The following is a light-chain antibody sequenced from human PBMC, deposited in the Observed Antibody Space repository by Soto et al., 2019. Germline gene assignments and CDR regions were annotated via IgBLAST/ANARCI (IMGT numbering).Light chain of an antibody. CDR3: QSYDSSLTAWV. J-gene: IGLJ3*02. Sequence: QSVLTQPPSASGSPGQSVTISCTGASSDVGGYDSVSWYQQHPGKAPKLMIYEVYKRPSGVPDRFSGSKSGNTASLTVSGLQADDEADYYCQSYDSSLTAWVFGGGTKLTVL. CDR2: EVY. V-gene: IGLV2-8*01. CDR1: SSDVGGYDS.